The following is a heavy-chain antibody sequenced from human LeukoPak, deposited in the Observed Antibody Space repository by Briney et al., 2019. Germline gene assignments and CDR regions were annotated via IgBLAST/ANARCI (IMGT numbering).Heavy chain of an antibody. Sequence: PSETLSLTCAVYGGSFSGYYWSWIRQPPGKGLEWIGEINPSGSNNYNPSLKSRVTISVDTSKNQFSLKLSAVTAADTAVYYCAREFSGSAFDYWGQGTLVTVSS. CDR1: GGSFSGYY. CDR2: INPSGSN. V-gene: IGHV4-34*01. D-gene: IGHD3-10*01. J-gene: IGHJ4*02. CDR3: AREFSGSAFDY.